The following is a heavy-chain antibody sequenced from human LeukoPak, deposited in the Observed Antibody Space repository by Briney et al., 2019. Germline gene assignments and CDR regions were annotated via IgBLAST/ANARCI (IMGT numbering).Heavy chain of an antibody. CDR3: ARDSSGYYYDY. CDR1: GFTVSSNY. Sequence: GGSLRLSCAASGFTVSSNYMSWVRQAPGKGLEWVSVIYSGGSTYYADSVKGRFTISRDNSKNTLYLQMNSLRAEDTAVHYCARDSSGYYYDYWGQGTLVTVSS. V-gene: IGHV3-66*01. D-gene: IGHD3-22*01. CDR2: IYSGGST. J-gene: IGHJ4*02.